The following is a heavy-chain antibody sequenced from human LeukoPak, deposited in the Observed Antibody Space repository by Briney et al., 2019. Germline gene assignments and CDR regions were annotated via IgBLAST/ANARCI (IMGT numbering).Heavy chain of an antibody. V-gene: IGHV4-38-2*02. CDR2: IYHSGST. J-gene: IGHJ6*03. CDR3: ARTHPDYYYYYMDV. Sequence: SETLSLTCTVSGGSISSYYWNWIRQPPGKGLEWIGSIYHSGSTYYNPSLKSRVTISVDTSKNQFSLKLSSVTATDTAVYYCARTHPDYYYYYMDVWGKGTTVTVSS. CDR1: GGSISSYY.